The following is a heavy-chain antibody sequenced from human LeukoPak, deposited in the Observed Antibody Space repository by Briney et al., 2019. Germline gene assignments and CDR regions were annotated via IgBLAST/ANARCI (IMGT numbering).Heavy chain of an antibody. D-gene: IGHD2-2*01. CDR2: IYYSGST. J-gene: IGHJ4*02. Sequence: SETLSLTCTVSGGSISSSSYYWGWIRQPPGKGLEWIGGIYYSGSTYYNPSLKSRVTISVDTSKNQFSLKLSSVTAADTAVYYCARRRYCSSTSCYAVNYYFDYWGQGTLVTVSS. CDR1: GGSISSSSYY. CDR3: ARRRYCSSTSCYAVNYYFDY. V-gene: IGHV4-39*01.